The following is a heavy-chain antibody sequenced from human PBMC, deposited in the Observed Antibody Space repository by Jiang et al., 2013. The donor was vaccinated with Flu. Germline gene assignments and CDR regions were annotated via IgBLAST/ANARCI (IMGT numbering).Heavy chain of an antibody. CDR3: ARVVSGAVAWYFDL. D-gene: IGHD6-19*01. Sequence: LLKPSETLSLTCAVYGGSFSDYYWSWIRQPPGKGLEWVGEIHHSGNTNYNPSLKSRVTLSVDTSKNQFSLKLSSVTAADTAVYYCARVVSGAVAWYFDLWGRGTLVTVSS. CDR1: GGSFSDYY. CDR2: IHHSGNT. J-gene: IGHJ2*01. V-gene: IGHV4-34*01.